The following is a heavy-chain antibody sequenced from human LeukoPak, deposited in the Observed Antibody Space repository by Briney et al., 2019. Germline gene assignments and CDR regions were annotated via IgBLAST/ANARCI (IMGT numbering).Heavy chain of an antibody. CDR1: ADIFSSYA. D-gene: IGHD2-15*01. Sequence: GASVKVSCKTSADIFSSYAINWVRQAPGQGLEWMGRIIPLTGVVNYGQKLQTRVTISADKSTSTAYMEVSSLRFEATAVYFCARERRCSAGSCYAADLDSWGQGTLVTVSS. CDR2: IIPLTGVV. V-gene: IGHV1-69*04. J-gene: IGHJ4*02. CDR3: ARERRCSAGSCYAADLDS.